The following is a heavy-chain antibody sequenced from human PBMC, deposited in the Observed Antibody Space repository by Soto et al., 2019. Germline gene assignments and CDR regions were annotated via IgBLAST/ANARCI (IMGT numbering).Heavy chain of an antibody. D-gene: IGHD3-3*01. CDR1: GYNFAGYW. CDR3: ARGGVSTRTFDY. V-gene: IGHV5-51*01. J-gene: IGHJ4*02. Sequence: GESLKISCKGSGYNFAGYWIAWVRQMPGKGLELMGIIYPSDSDTRYRPSFQGQVTIPADKSISSAYLQWSSLRASDTAMYYCARGGVSTRTFDYWGQGTPVTVSS. CDR2: IYPSDSDT.